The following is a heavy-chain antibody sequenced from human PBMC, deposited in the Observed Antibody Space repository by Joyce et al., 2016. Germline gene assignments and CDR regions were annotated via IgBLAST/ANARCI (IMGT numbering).Heavy chain of an antibody. CDR2: SNYSGNT. J-gene: IGHJ4*02. Sequence: QVQLQESGPGLVQPSQTLSLTCGVSGGSISDGGYYWSWIRQRPGQGLEWIGYSNYSGNTYHNPSLKSRRTISIDMSKNQFSLRLTAVTAADTAVYYCARVPLSSAFDYWGQGILVTVSS. CDR1: GGSISDGGYY. V-gene: IGHV4-31*11. D-gene: IGHD1-26*01. CDR3: ARVPLSSAFDY.